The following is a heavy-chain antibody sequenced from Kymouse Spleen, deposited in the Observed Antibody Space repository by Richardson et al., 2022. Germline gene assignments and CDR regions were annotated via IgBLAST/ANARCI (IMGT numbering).Heavy chain of an antibody. V-gene: IGHV4-34*01. CDR1: GGSFSGYY. CDR3: ARRGGNWNYFDY. Sequence: QVQLQQWGAGLLKPSETLSLTCAVYGGSFSGYYWSWIRQPPGKGLEWIGEINHSGSTNYNPSLKSRVTISVDTSKNQFSLKLSSVTAADTAVYYCARRGGNWNYFDYWGQGTLVTVSS. D-gene: IGHD1-1*01,IGHD1-20*01,IGHD1-7*01. J-gene: IGHJ4*02. CDR2: INHSGST.